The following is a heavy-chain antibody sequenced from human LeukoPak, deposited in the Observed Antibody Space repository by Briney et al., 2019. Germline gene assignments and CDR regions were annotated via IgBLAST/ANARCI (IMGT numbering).Heavy chain of an antibody. D-gene: IGHD1-26*01. CDR1: GFTLSNHW. J-gene: IGHJ4*02. CDR3: VRDAYGGSFSGH. Sequence: PGGSLRLSCAASGFTLSNHWMIWVRQAPGKGLECVANIKQDGIEKYYVDSLKGRFTISRDNAKNSLHLQMNSLRAEDTAVYYCVRDAYGGSFSGHWGQGTLVTVSS. CDR2: IKQDGIEK. V-gene: IGHV3-7*01.